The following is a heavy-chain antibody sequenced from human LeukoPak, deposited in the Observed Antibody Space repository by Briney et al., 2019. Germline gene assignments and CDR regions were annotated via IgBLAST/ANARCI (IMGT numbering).Heavy chain of an antibody. V-gene: IGHV4-59*12. Sequence: SETLSLTCTVSGGSISTYFWSWIRQPPGKGLEWIGYVYFSGSTNYNPSLKSRVTMSVDTSKNQFSLKLTSVTAADTAVYYCARDYSSSWYGGWFDPWGQGTLVTVSS. CDR2: VYFSGST. CDR3: ARDYSSSWYGGWFDP. D-gene: IGHD6-13*01. J-gene: IGHJ5*02. CDR1: GGSISTYF.